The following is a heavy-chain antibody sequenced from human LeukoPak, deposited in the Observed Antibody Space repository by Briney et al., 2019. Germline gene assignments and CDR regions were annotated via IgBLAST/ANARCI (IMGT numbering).Heavy chain of an antibody. V-gene: IGHV3-53*01. J-gene: IGHJ4*01. CDR2: IYSGGTA. CDR1: GFTVSRIH. CDR3: ASGDSGDYLFFDY. Sequence: GGSLRLSCSASGFTVSRIHMTRHRQAPGKGLEWVSVIYSGGTASYADSVKGRFTISRDNSKNILYLQMNSLRAEDTAVYYCASGDSGDYLFFDYWGQGTLVTVSS. D-gene: IGHD2-21*02.